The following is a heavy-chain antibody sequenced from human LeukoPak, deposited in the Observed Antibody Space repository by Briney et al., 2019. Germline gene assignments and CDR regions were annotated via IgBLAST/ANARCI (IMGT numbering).Heavy chain of an antibody. J-gene: IGHJ4*02. Sequence: SETLSLTCTVSGGSISSGGYYWSWIRQHPGKGLEWIGYIYYSGSTYYNPSLKSRLTISVDTSKNQFSLKLSAVTAADTAVYFCARAQSTIRLDYWGQGTLVTVSS. V-gene: IGHV4-31*03. CDR3: ARAQSTIRLDY. CDR2: IYYSGST. D-gene: IGHD2/OR15-2a*01. CDR1: GGSISSGGYY.